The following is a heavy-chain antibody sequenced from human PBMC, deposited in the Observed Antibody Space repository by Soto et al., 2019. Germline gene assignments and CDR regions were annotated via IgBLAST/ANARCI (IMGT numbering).Heavy chain of an antibody. V-gene: IGHV1-18*01. CDR1: GYTFITYG. D-gene: IGHD5-18*01. CDR2: ISPYDGNT. Sequence: QVQLVQSGAEVKKPGASVKVSCRASGYTFITYGINWVRQAPGQGLEWIGWISPYDGNTHYGQNLQGRVSMTTDPFTGTVYMELRSLRSDDTAVYYCARDDTGVALDSWGQGTLVTVSS. CDR3: ARDDTGVALDS. J-gene: IGHJ4*02.